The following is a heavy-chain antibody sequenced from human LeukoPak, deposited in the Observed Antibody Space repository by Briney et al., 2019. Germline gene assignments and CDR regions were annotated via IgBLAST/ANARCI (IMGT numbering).Heavy chain of an antibody. CDR1: GYNFTSYG. D-gene: IGHD2-15*01. CDR3: ARTAVVVVPLFDY. Sequence: ASVTVSCKASGYNFTSYGISWVRQAPGQGREWVGWSNPYNGNTNYGQKFRGRVSMTTDTSTYTAFMELMSLTSDDTAVYYCARTAVVVVPLFDYWGQGTLVTVSS. J-gene: IGHJ4*02. V-gene: IGHV1-18*01. CDR2: SNPYNGNT.